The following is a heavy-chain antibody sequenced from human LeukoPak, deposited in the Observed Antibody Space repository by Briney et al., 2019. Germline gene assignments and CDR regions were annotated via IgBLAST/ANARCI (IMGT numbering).Heavy chain of an antibody. V-gene: IGHV3-30-3*01. CDR1: GFTFSSYA. J-gene: IGHJ4*02. CDR2: ILYDGSNK. D-gene: IGHD5-24*01. CDR3: ARRRFDY. Sequence: GGSLRLSCAASGFTFSSYAMHWVRQAPGKGLEWVAVILYDGSNKYYADSVKGRFTISRDNSKNTLYLQMNSLRAEDTAVYYCARRRFDYWGQGTLVTVSS.